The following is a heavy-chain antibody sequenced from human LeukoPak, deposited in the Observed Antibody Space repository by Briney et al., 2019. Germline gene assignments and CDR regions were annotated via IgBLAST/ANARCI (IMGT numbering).Heavy chain of an antibody. J-gene: IGHJ6*02. D-gene: IGHD3-9*01. V-gene: IGHV5-51*01. Sequence: GESLKISCKGSGYSFTSYWIGWVRQMPGKGLEWMGIIYPGDSDTRYSPSFQGQVTISADKSISTAYLQWSSLKASDAAMYYCARRSFDILTGYYYCYGMDVWGQGTTVTVSS. CDR1: GYSFTSYW. CDR2: IYPGDSDT. CDR3: ARRSFDILTGYYYCYGMDV.